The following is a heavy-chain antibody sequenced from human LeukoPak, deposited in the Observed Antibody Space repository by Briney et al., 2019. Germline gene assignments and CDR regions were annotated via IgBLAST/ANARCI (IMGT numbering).Heavy chain of an antibody. D-gene: IGHD2-15*01. CDR3: AKGGSVVVAATPTPLYYFDY. CDR1: GFTFSSYA. Sequence: GGSLRLSCAASGFTFSSYAMSWVRQAPGKGLEWVSAISGSGGSTYYADSVKGRFTISRGNSKNTLYLQMNSLRAEDTAVYYCAKGGSVVVAATPTPLYYFDYWGQGTLVTVSS. V-gene: IGHV3-23*01. CDR2: ISGSGGST. J-gene: IGHJ4*02.